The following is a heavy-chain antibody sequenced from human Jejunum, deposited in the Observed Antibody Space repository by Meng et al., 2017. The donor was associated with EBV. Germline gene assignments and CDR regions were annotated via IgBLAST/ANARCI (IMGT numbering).Heavy chain of an antibody. CDR3: ARGGGRPEY. Sequence: QVQLEESGPGLVKPSENLSLTCSVSGVSMRNFYWTWYRQPPGKGLEWIGYIYYSVSTNYNPSLKSRVTISVDTSKNQFSLSLSSVTAAYTAVYYCARGGGRPEYWGQGILVTVSS. CDR1: GVSMRNFY. J-gene: IGHJ4*02. D-gene: IGHD3-10*01. V-gene: IGHV4-59*01. CDR2: IYYSVST.